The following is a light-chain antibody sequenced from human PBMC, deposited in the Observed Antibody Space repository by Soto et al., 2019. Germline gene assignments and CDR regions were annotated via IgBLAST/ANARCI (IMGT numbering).Light chain of an antibody. CDR1: QSVSSF. V-gene: IGKV3-11*01. Sequence: EIVLTQSPATLSLSPGERATLSCRASQSVSSFLAWYQQKPGPAPRLLIYDASNRATGIPARLSGSASGTDFTLTMSGLASEDFAVYYCQQRGKWLSGTFDQATKLEIK. CDR2: DAS. CDR3: QQRGKWLSGT. J-gene: IGKJ2*01.